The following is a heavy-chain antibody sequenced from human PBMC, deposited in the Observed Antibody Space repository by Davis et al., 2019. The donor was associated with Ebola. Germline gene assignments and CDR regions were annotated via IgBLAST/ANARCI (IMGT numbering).Heavy chain of an antibody. D-gene: IGHD4-17*01. V-gene: IGHV3-21*04. CDR3: ARHVYGDFWYFDL. CDR2: ISSSSNYI. Sequence: PGGSLRLSCAASGFTFSSYSMNWVRQAPGKGLEWVSSISSSSNYIYYADSVKGRFTISRDNSKNTVYLQTNSLRAEDTAVYYCARHVYGDFWYFDLWGRGTLVTVSS. CDR1: GFTFSSYS. J-gene: IGHJ2*01.